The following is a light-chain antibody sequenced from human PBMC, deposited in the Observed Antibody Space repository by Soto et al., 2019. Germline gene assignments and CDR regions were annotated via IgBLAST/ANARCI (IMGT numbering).Light chain of an antibody. J-gene: IGKJ5*01. CDR1: QSVSSY. V-gene: IGKV3-11*01. CDR3: QQRSNWPIT. Sequence: ESFLTQSPTTLSLSPVERATLPRRASQSVSSYLAWYQQKPGQAPRLLIYDASNRATGIPARFSGSGSGTDFTLTISSLEPEDFAVYYCQQRSNWPITFGQGTRLEN. CDR2: DAS.